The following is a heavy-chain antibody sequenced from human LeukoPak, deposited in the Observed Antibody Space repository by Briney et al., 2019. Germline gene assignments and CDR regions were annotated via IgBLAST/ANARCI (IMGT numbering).Heavy chain of an antibody. V-gene: IGHV3-23*01. D-gene: IGHD6-19*01. CDR2: IGGSGSNT. CDR3: AKGGRFSSGWAYDY. Sequence: PGGSLGLSCAASGFTFSNHAMSWVRQAPGKGLEWVSTIGGSGSNTFYADSVKGRFTISRDNSKNTLYLQMNSLRAEDSAVYYCAKGGRFSSGWAYDYWGQGMLVTVSS. CDR1: GFTFSNHA. J-gene: IGHJ4*02.